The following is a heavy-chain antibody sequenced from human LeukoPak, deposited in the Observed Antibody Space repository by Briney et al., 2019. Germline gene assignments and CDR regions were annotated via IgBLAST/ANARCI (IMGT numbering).Heavy chain of an antibody. J-gene: IGHJ4*02. D-gene: IGHD6-6*01. Sequence: SETLSLTCTVSGGSISTYYWSWIRQPPGKGLEWLGYILYTGSTNYNPSLKSRVTMSIDTSKNQFSLKLSSVTAADTAVYYCTRTYSSSSIDYWGQGALVTVSS. CDR3: TRTYSSSSIDY. CDR1: GGSISTYY. V-gene: IGHV4-59*01. CDR2: ILYTGST.